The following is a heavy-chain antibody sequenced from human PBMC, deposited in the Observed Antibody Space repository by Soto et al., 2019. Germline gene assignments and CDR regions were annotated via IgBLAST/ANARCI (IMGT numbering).Heavy chain of an antibody. V-gene: IGHV5-51*01. CDR1: GYSFTSYW. CDR2: IYAGDSDT. J-gene: IGHJ6*02. CDR3: ARTAAAGKYYYGMDV. D-gene: IGHD6-13*01. Sequence: GESLKISCKGSGYSFTSYWIGWVRQMPGKGLEWMGIIYAGDSDTRYSPSFQGQVTISVDKSISTAYLQWSSLKASDTAMYYCARTAAAGKYYYGMDVWGQGTTVTVSS.